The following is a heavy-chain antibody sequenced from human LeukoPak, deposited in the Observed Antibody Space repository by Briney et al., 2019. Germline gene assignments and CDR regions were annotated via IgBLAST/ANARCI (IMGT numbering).Heavy chain of an antibody. CDR2: IKQAGGEK. D-gene: IGHD6-13*01. J-gene: IGHJ4*02. CDR1: GFTFSSYW. CDR3: ARYSSSWDLDY. V-gene: IGHV3-7*01. Sequence: GGSLRLSCAASGFTFSSYWMSWVRQAPGKGLEWVANIKQAGGEKYYVDSVKGRFTISRDNAKNSLYLQMNSLRAEDTAVYYCARYSSSWDLDYWGQGTLVTVSS.